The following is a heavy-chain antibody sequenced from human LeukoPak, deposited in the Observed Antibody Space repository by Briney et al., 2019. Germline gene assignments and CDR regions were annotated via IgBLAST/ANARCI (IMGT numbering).Heavy chain of an antibody. CDR2: ISAYNGNT. J-gene: IGHJ5*02. D-gene: IGHD3-3*01. V-gene: IGHV1-18*01. CDR1: GYTFTSYG. CDR3: ARSLQLITIFGVGTEFDP. Sequence: ASVKVSCKASGYTFTSYGISWVRQAPGQGLEWMGWISAYNGNTNYAQKLQGRVTMTTDTSTSTAYMELRSLRSDDTAVYYCARSLQLITIFGVGTEFDPWGQGTLVTVSS.